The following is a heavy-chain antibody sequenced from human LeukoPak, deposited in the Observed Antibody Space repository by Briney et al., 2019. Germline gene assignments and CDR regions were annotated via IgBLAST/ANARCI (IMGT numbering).Heavy chain of an antibody. Sequence: PGGSLRLSCAASGFTFSAYSINWVRQAPGKGLEWVSYISSSSSTIYYADSVKGRFTISRDNAKNTLYLQMNSLRAEDTAVYYCARGYYDSSGYFPWVYWGQGTLVTVSS. V-gene: IGHV3-48*01. D-gene: IGHD3-22*01. CDR2: ISSSSSTI. CDR1: GFTFSAYS. CDR3: ARGYYDSSGYFPWVY. J-gene: IGHJ4*02.